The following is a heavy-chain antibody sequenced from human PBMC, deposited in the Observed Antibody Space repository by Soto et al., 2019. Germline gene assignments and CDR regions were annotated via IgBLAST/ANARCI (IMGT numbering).Heavy chain of an antibody. J-gene: IGHJ4*02. Sequence: SETLSLTCTVSGCSISSGGYYWSWIRQHPGKGLEWIGYIYYSGSTYYNPSLKSRVTISVDTSKNQFSLKLSSVTAADTAVYYCARHSSGPFDYWGQGTLVTVSS. D-gene: IGHD6-19*01. CDR3: ARHSSGPFDY. CDR2: IYYSGST. V-gene: IGHV4-31*03. CDR1: GCSISSGGYY.